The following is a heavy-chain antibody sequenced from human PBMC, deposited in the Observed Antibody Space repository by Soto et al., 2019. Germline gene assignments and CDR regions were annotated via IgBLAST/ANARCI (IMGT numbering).Heavy chain of an antibody. V-gene: IGHV3-30*18. J-gene: IGHJ4*02. CDR1: GFTFSSYG. Sequence: PGGFLRLSCAASGFTFSSYGMHWVRQAPGKGLEWVAVISYDGSNKYYADSVKGRFTISRDNSKNTLYLQMNSLRAEDTAVYYCAKDGDCSGGSCYFGGLDYWGQGTLVTVSS. CDR2: ISYDGSNK. D-gene: IGHD2-15*01. CDR3: AKDGDCSGGSCYFGGLDY.